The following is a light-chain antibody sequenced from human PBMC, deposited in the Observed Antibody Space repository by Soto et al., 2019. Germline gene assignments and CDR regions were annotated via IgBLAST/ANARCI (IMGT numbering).Light chain of an antibody. J-gene: IGKJ1*01. V-gene: IGKV3-11*01. CDR3: QRYDSLRT. Sequence: EIVLTQSPATLSLSPGERATLSCRASQSVSSYLAWYQQKPGQAPRLLIYGASNRATGIPDRFSGSGSGTDFTLTITRLEAEDFATYYCQRYDSLRTFGQGTKVDIK. CDR2: GAS. CDR1: QSVSSY.